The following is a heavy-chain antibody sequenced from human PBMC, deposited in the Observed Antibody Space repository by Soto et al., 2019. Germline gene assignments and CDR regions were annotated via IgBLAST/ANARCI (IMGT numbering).Heavy chain of an antibody. CDR2: IYYSGST. J-gene: IGHJ4*01. CDR3: ARPRIVPTTNCDY. Sequence: SETMSLTCTVSGGSISSGDYYWSWIRQPPGKGLEWIGYIYYSGSTYYNPSLKSRVTISVDTSKNQFSLKLSSVTAADTAVYYCARPRIVPTTNCDYWGHGTLVTV. D-gene: IGHD1-26*01. V-gene: IGHV4-30-4*01. CDR1: GGSISSGDYY.